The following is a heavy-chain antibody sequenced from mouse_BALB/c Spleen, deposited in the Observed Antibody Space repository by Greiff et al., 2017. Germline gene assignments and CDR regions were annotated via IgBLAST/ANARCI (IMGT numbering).Heavy chain of an antibody. CDR2: IWAGGST. V-gene: IGHV2-9*02. CDR3: ARDRGGNSWFAY. D-gene: IGHD2-1*01. J-gene: IGHJ3*01. CDR1: GFSLTSYG. Sequence: VKLVESGPGLVAPSQSLSITCTVSGFSLTSYGVHWVRQPPGKGLEWLGVIWAGGSTNYNSALMSRLSISKDNSKSQVFLKMNSLQTDDTAMYYCARDRGGNSWFAYWGQGTLVTVSA.